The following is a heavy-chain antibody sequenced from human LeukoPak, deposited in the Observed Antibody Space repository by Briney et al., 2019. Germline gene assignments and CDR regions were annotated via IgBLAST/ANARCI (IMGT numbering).Heavy chain of an antibody. D-gene: IGHD6-19*01. CDR2: IIPIFGTA. J-gene: IGHJ4*02. CDR3: ARGIAVAGTDLDY. V-gene: IGHV1-69*05. CDR1: GGTFSSYA. Sequence: ASVKVSCKASGGTFSSYAISWVRQAPGQGLEWMGGIIPIFGTANYAQKFQGRVTMTRDTSTSTVYMELSSLRSEDTAVYYCARGIAVAGTDLDYWGQGTLVTVSS.